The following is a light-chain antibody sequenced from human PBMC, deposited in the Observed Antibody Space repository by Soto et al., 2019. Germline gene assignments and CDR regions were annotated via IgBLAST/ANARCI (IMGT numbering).Light chain of an antibody. J-gene: IGKJ3*01. CDR1: QSISSYY. Sequence: EIVLTQSPGTLSLSPGDRATISCRASQSISSYYLSWYQQPPGQATRLLIYGASSWATGIPERFSGSGSGTDFTLTISRLEPEDFAVYYCHQYGSSPFTFGPGTKVDIK. CDR3: HQYGSSPFT. V-gene: IGKV3-20*01. CDR2: GAS.